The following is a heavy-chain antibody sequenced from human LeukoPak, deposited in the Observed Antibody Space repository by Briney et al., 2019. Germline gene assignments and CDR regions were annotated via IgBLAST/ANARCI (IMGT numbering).Heavy chain of an antibody. V-gene: IGHV3-30*04. CDR3: AKDQKQWLNYNFDY. J-gene: IGHJ4*02. D-gene: IGHD6-19*01. CDR2: ISYDGSKK. Sequence: GGSLRLSCAVSGFIFSSYAMHWVRQAPGKGLEWVAVISYDGSKKYYADSVKGRFTISRDNSKNTLYLQMNSLRAEDTALYYCAKDQKQWLNYNFDYWGQGTLVTVSS. CDR1: GFIFSSYA.